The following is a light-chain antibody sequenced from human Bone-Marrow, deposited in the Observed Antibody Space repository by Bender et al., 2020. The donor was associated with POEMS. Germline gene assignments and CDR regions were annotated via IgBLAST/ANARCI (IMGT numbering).Light chain of an antibody. V-gene: IGLV2-8*01. Sequence: QSALTQPASVSGSPGQSITISCIGASSDIGTYVSWYQQHPGKAPRLMIFEVTKRPSGVPARFSGSKSGNTASLTVSGLQAEDEADYYCSSYAGSNDLVFGGGTKLTVL. CDR1: SSDIGTY. CDR2: EVT. J-gene: IGLJ2*01. CDR3: SSYAGSNDLV.